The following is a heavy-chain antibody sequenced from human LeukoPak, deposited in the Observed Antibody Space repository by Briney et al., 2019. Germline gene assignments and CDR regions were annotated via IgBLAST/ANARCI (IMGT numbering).Heavy chain of an antibody. Sequence: SETLSLTCTVSGGSISSYYWSWIRQPPGKGLEWIGYIYFSGSTNYNPSLKSRVTISVDTSKNQFSLKLSSVTAADTAVYYCARGARGVLEYWGQGTLVTVSS. CDR3: ARGARGVLEY. D-gene: IGHD3-10*01. J-gene: IGHJ4*02. CDR2: IYFSGST. CDR1: GGSISSYY. V-gene: IGHV4-59*12.